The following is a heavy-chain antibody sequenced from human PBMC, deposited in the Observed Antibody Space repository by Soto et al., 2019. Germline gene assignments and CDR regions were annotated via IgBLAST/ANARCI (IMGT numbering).Heavy chain of an antibody. J-gene: IGHJ4*02. V-gene: IGHV4-59*01. CDR2: IHYSGST. CDR3: ARSFMVPVDDFDS. CDR1: GGSISGSY. D-gene: IGHD3-10*01. Sequence: PSETLSLTCTVSGGSISGSYWSLIRQTPGKVLECVCYIHYSGSTNYNPSLKSRVTMSVDSAKNQFSLQLSSVTAADTAVDYCARSFMVPVDDFDSWGQVTLVTVSS.